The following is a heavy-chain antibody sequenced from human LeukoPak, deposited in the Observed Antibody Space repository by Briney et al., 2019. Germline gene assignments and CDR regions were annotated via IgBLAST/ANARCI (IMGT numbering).Heavy chain of an antibody. V-gene: IGHV4-38-2*02. CDR2: IYHSGST. D-gene: IGHD6-19*01. CDR1: GYSISSGYY. Sequence: MTSETLSLTCTVSGYSISSGYYWGWIRQPPGKGLEWIGSIYHSGSTYYNPSLKSRVTISVDTSKNQFSLKLSSVTAADTAVYYCARVDNTNKKSIAVAGTFDYWGQGTLVTVSS. CDR3: ARVDNTNKKSIAVAGTFDY. J-gene: IGHJ4*02.